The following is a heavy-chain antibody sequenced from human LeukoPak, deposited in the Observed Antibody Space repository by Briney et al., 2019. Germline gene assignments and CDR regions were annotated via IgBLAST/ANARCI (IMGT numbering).Heavy chain of an antibody. CDR3: ARYRITIFGVVIRNSFDP. V-gene: IGHV4-31*03. CDR1: GDGISSGNYY. Sequence: SETLSLTCTVSGDGISSGNYYWSWIRQFPGKGLEWIGYIYYSGSTYYNPSLTSRLTMSVDMSKTQFSLKLSSVTAADTAVYYCARYRITIFGVVIRNSFDPWGQGTLVTVSS. J-gene: IGHJ5*02. D-gene: IGHD3-3*01. CDR2: IYYSGST.